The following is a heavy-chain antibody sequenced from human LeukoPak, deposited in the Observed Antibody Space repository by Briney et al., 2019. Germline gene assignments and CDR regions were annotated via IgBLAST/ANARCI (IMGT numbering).Heavy chain of an antibody. V-gene: IGHV3-33*01. D-gene: IGHD3-22*01. CDR3: ARAARYYDSSGQGAGFDY. CDR1: GFTFSSYG. CDR2: IWYDGSNK. J-gene: IGHJ4*02. Sequence: GGSLRLSCAASGFTFSSYGMHWVRQAPGKGLEWVAVIWYDGSNKYYADSVKGRFTISRDNSKNTLYLQMNSLRAEDTAVSYCARAARYYDSSGQGAGFDYWGQGTLVTVSS.